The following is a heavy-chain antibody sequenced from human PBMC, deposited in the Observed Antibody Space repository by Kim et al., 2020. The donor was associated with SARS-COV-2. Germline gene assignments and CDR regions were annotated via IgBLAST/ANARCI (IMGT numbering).Heavy chain of an antibody. CDR1: GGSLKRSDAA. D-gene: IGHD3-10*01. J-gene: IGHJ6*03. CDR3: AKDVYYFNV. CDR2: IDRMGST. V-gene: IGHV4-30-2*01. Sequence: GGSLKRSDAAWAWIRQPPEGGLEWLGNIDRMGSTYSNPSFRGRVTISIDRSQNQISLTLTSLTAADTALYYCAKDVYYFNVWGKGTSVIV.